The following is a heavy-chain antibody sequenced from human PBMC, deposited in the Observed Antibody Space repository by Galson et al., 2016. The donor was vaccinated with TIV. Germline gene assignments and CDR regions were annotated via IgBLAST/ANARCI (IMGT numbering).Heavy chain of an antibody. CDR2: ISVSGLRT. CDR3: ATDWAKGVVNRQGSFDS. J-gene: IGHJ4*02. Sequence: SLRLSCAASERTFNDNYMTWVRQAPGKGLEWVAFISVSGLRTYYAHSVKGRFTVSRDNSKNTLYLQMNNLRAEDTAVYFCATDWAKGVVNRQGSFDSWGQGTLVTVSS. V-gene: IGHV3-23*01. D-gene: IGHD3-22*01. CDR1: ERTFNDNY.